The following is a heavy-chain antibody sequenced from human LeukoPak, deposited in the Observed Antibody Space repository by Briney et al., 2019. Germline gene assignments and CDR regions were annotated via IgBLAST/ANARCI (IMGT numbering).Heavy chain of an antibody. V-gene: IGHV3-30*04. Sequence: GGSLRLSCAASGFTFSSYAMHWVRQAPGKGLEWVAVISYDGSNKYYADSVKGRFTISRDNSKNTLYLQMNSLRAEDTAVYYCARDLSKDGDFEGYTMDVWGKGTTVTVSS. CDR2: ISYDGSNK. CDR1: GFTFSSYA. CDR3: ARDLSKDGDFEGYTMDV. J-gene: IGHJ6*04. D-gene: IGHD4-17*01.